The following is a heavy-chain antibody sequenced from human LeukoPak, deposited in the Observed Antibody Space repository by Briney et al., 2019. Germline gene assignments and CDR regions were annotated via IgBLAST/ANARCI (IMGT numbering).Heavy chain of an antibody. CDR1: GNSISSSSYY. CDR3: ARDHGDYGDYGYYYYIDV. V-gene: IGHV4-61*01. J-gene: IGHJ6*03. CDR2: IYYSGST. Sequence: PSETLSLTCTVSGNSISSSSYYWSWIRQPPGKGLEWIGYIYYSGSTNYNPSLKSRVTISVDTSNNQFSHKLSSSTASDTAVYYCARDHGDYGDYGYYYYIDVWGKGTTVTVSS. D-gene: IGHD4-17*01.